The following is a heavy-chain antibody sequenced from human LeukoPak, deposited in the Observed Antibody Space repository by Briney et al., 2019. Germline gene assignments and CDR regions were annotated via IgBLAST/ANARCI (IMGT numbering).Heavy chain of an antibody. CDR3: ARHFWRATAFDP. CDR1: GGSFSGYY. D-gene: IGHD3-3*01. V-gene: IGHV4-39*01. J-gene: IGHJ5*02. Sequence: SETLSLTCAVYGGSFSGYYWGWIRQPPGKGLGGIGSIYYGGSTYYNPSLKRRVNISVDTSKNQFSLTLSSVTAADTAVYYCARHFWRATAFDPWGQGTPVTVPS. CDR2: IYYGGST.